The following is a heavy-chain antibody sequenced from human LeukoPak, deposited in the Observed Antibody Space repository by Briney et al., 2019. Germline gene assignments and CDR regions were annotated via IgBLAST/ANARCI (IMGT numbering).Heavy chain of an antibody. CDR1: GFTFSSYA. CDR2: ISYDGSNK. Sequence: GSLRLSCAASGFTFSSYAVHWFRQAPGKGLEWVAVISYDGSNKYYADSVKGRFTISRDNSKNTLYLQMNSLRAEDTAVYYCASDRIVVIGGYYFDYWGQGTLVTVSS. CDR3: ASDRIVVIGGYYFDY. V-gene: IGHV3-30*04. D-gene: IGHD3-22*01. J-gene: IGHJ4*02.